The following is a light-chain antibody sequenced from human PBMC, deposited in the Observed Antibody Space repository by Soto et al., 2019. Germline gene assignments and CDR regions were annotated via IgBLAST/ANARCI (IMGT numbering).Light chain of an antibody. J-gene: IGKJ1*01. Sequence: DIQMTQSPSTLSASVGDRVTITCRASQSISSWLDWYQQKPGKAPRLLIYDASYLERGVPSRFSGSGSGTEFTITISDLQPDDLATYFCQQYNSFWTFGQGTKVEI. V-gene: IGKV1-5*01. CDR2: DAS. CDR3: QQYNSFWT. CDR1: QSISSW.